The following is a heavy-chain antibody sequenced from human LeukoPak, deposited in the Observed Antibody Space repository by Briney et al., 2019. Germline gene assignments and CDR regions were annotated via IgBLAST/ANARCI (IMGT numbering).Heavy chain of an antibody. CDR3: AREVWEDSNSPNWFDP. CDR2: IIPIFGTA. D-gene: IGHD4-11*01. J-gene: IGHJ5*02. V-gene: IGHV1-69*05. Sequence: SVKVSCKVSGGTFSSYAISWVRQAPGQGLEWMGRIIPIFGTANYAQKFQGRVTITTDESTSTAYMELSSLRSEDTAVYYCAREVWEDSNSPNWFDPWGQGTLVTVSS. CDR1: GGTFSSYA.